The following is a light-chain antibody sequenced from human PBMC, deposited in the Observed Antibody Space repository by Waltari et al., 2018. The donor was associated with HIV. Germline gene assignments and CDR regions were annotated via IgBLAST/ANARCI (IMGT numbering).Light chain of an antibody. CDR2: GNG. V-gene: IGLV1-47*01. CDR3: AAWDDSLSGSYV. J-gene: IGLJ1*01. Sequence: QSVLTQPPSASGTPGRRVTISCSGSSSNIGNHAVYWYQELPGTAPKLLIFGNGQRPSGVPDRFSGSKSGTSASLAISGLRSEDEADYYCAAWDDSLSGSYVFGTGTKVTVL. CDR1: SSNIGNHA.